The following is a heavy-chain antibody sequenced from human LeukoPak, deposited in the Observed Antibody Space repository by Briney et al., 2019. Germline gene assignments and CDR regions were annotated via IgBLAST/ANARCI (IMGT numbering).Heavy chain of an antibody. D-gene: IGHD1-26*01. CDR3: ATAEWEYFYFDS. V-gene: IGHV4-34*01. J-gene: IGHJ4*02. CDR2: INHSGST. CDR1: GTSFSGYY. Sequence: SETLSLTCAVYGTSFSGYYWSWIRQPPGKGLEWIGEINHSGSTNYNPSLKSRVTIAVDTSKNQCTLKLSSVTAADTAVYYCATAEWEYFYFDSWGQGALVAVSS.